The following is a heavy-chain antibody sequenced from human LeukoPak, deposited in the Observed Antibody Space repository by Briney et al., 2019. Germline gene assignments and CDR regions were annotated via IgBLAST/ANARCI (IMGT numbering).Heavy chain of an antibody. CDR1: GFTFSSYA. Sequence: GGSLRLSCAASGFTFSSYAMSWVRQAPTKGLEWVANIKQDGSERYYVDSVKGRFTISRDNAKNSLSLQMNNLRVEDTAVYYCARAGSHWHYVYWGQGTVVTVSS. J-gene: IGHJ4*02. D-gene: IGHD3-10*01. CDR3: ARAGSHWHYVY. V-gene: IGHV3-7*01. CDR2: IKQDGSER.